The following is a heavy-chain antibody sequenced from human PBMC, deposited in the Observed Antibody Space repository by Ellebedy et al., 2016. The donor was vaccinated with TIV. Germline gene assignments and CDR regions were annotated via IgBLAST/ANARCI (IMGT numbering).Heavy chain of an antibody. CDR2: IWYDGSNK. J-gene: IGHJ4*02. Sequence: GESLKISCAASGFTFSSYGMHWVRQAPGKGLEWVAVIWYDGSNKYYADSVKGRFTISRDNSKNTLYLQMTSLRAEDTAVYYCARDQLRCGGDCYSAPRYYFDYWGQGTLVTVSS. CDR1: GFTFSSYG. CDR3: ARDQLRCGGDCYSAPRYYFDY. D-gene: IGHD2-21*02. V-gene: IGHV3-33*01.